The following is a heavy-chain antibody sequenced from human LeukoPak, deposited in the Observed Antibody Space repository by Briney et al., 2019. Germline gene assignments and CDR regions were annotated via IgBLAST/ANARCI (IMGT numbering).Heavy chain of an antibody. CDR1: GFALSSHW. V-gene: IGHV3-7*03. Sequence: GGSLRLSCAASGFALSSHWMTWVRQVPGRGPGWVANVNRDGSETYYLDSVKGRFTISKDNAKNSLYLQMNSLRAEDTALYHCARNNGMDVWGQGTTVIVSS. CDR2: VNRDGSET. J-gene: IGHJ6*02. CDR3: ARNNGMDV.